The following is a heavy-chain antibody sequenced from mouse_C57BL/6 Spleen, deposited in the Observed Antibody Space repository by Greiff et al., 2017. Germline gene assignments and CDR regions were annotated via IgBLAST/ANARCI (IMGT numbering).Heavy chain of an antibody. V-gene: IGHV1-55*01. D-gene: IGHD2-5*01. Sequence: QVQLKQPGAELVKPGASVKMSCKASGYTFTSYWITWVKQRPGQGLEWIGDIYPGSGSTNYNAKFKSKATLTVDTSSSTAYMQLSSLTSEDSAVYYCASAYYSNPDYYYDYWGQGTTLTVSS. J-gene: IGHJ2*01. CDR1: GYTFTSYW. CDR2: IYPGSGST. CDR3: ASAYYSNPDYYYDY.